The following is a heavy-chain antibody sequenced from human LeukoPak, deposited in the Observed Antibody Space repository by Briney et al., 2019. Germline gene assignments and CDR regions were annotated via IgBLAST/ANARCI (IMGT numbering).Heavy chain of an antibody. CDR1: GGSITSSSYY. Sequence: SETLSLTCTVSGGSITSSSYYWGWIRQPPGKGLEWIGSIYYSGSTYYNPSLKSRVTISVDTSKNQFSLKLRSVTAADTAVYYCARLQLLQKGGYWFFDYWGQGTLVTVSS. V-gene: IGHV4-39*01. D-gene: IGHD3-22*01. J-gene: IGHJ4*02. CDR3: ARLQLLQKGGYWFFDY. CDR2: IYYSGST.